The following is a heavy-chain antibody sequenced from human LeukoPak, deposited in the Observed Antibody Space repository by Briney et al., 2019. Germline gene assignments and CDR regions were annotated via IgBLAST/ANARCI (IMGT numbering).Heavy chain of an antibody. J-gene: IGHJ5*02. CDR3: AREYRFDRINWFDP. V-gene: IGHV3-74*01. CDR1: GFTFSSSW. CDR2: INGDGSST. D-gene: IGHD1-14*01. Sequence: GGSLRLSCAASGFTFSSSWMHWVRQAPGKGLVWVSRINGDGSSTTYADSVKGRFTVSRDNAKNTVYLQMNSLRAEDTAVYYCAREYRFDRINWFDPWGQGTLVTVSS.